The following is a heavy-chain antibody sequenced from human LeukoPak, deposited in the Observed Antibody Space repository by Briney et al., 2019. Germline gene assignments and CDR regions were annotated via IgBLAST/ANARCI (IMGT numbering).Heavy chain of an antibody. Sequence: PGGSLRLSCTASGFTFGDYAMSWVRQAPGKGLEWVGFIRSKAYGGTTEYAASVKGRFTISRDDSKSIAYLQMNSLKTEDTAVYYCTRGSGRRVGYWGQGTLVTVSS. V-gene: IGHV3-49*04. CDR1: GFTFGDYA. D-gene: IGHD3-3*01. CDR2: IRSKAYGGTT. J-gene: IGHJ4*02. CDR3: TRGSGRRVGY.